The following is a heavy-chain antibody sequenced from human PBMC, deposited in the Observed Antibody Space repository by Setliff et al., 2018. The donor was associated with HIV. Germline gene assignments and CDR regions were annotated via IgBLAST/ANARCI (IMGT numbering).Heavy chain of an antibody. CDR2: IGWNSGSI. Sequence: LRLSCAASGFTFSNAWMSWVRQAPGKGLEWVSGIGWNSGSIGYADSVKGRFTISRDNAKNSLYLQMNSLRAEDTALYYCTKDSGDGYNYVAYYFDYWGQGTLVTVSS. V-gene: IGHV3-9*01. J-gene: IGHJ4*02. CDR3: TKDSGDGYNYVAYYFDY. D-gene: IGHD5-12*01. CDR1: GFTFSNAW.